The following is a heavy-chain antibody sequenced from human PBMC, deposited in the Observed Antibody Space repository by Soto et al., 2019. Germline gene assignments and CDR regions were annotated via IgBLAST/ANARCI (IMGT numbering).Heavy chain of an antibody. V-gene: IGHV4-31*03. CDR1: GDSISSGGYY. D-gene: IGHD1-26*01. CDR2: ISNSGST. J-gene: IGHJ3*02. Sequence: PSETLSLTCTVSGDSISSGGYYWSWIRQHPGKGLEWIGYISNSGSTFYNPSLRSRVTTSVDTSKNQFSLKLSSVTAADPAVYYCARGGDTDAFDIWGQGTMVTVSS. CDR3: ARGGDTDAFDI.